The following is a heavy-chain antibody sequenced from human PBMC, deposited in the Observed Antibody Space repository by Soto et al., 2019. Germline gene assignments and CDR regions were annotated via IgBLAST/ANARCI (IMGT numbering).Heavy chain of an antibody. D-gene: IGHD3-16*01. CDR1: GFTFSSYA. J-gene: IGHJ6*02. CDR3: AREGGAAYYYYGMDV. CDR2: ISYDGSNK. V-gene: IGHV3-30-3*01. Sequence: QVQLVESGGGVDQPGRSLRLSCAASGFTFSSYAMHWVRQAPGKGLEWVAVISYDGSNKYYADSVKGRFTISRDNSKNTLYLQMNSLRAEDTAVYYCAREGGAAYYYYGMDVWGQGTTVTVSS.